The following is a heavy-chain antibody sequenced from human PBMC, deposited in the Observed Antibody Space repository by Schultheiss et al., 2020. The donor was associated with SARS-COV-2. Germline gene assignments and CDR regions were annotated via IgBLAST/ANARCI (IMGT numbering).Heavy chain of an antibody. Sequence: GESLKISCAASGFTVSSNYMSWVRQAPGKGLEWVSRINSDGSSTSYADSVKGRFTISRDNSKNTLYLQMNSLRAEDTAVYYCARDAGDSSGWPRHSFDYWGQGTLVTVSS. CDR1: GFTVSSNY. CDR2: INSDGSST. CDR3: ARDAGDSSGWPRHSFDY. V-gene: IGHV3-74*01. D-gene: IGHD6-19*01. J-gene: IGHJ4*02.